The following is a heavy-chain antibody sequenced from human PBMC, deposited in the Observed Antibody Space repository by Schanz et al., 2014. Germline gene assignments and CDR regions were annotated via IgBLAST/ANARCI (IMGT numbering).Heavy chain of an antibody. D-gene: IGHD6-6*01. CDR1: GYTFTSYG. Sequence: QVQLVQSGAEVKKPGASVKVSCKASGYTFTSYGISWVRQAPGQGLEWMGWISPYNGNTNYAQKVQGRVTMTTDTSTGTAYMELSSLRSDDTAVYYCARDQSPYTNSSDVRYFDYWGQGSLVTVSS. V-gene: IGHV1-18*01. CDR3: ARDQSPYTNSSDVRYFDY. J-gene: IGHJ4*02. CDR2: ISPYNGNT.